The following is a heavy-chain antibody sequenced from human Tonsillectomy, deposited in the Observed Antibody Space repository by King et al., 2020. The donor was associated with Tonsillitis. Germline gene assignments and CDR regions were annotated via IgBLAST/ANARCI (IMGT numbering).Heavy chain of an antibody. CDR1: GGSFSGYY. CDR3: ARGGGYSNYGTFDY. CDR2: INHSGST. Sequence: VQLQQWGAGLLKPSETLSLTCAVYGGSFSGYYWSWIRQPPGKGLEWIGEINHSGSTNYNPSLKSRVTISVDTSKNQFSLKLRFVTAADTAVYYCARGGGYSNYGTFDYRGQGTLVTVSS. J-gene: IGHJ4*02. V-gene: IGHV4-34*01. D-gene: IGHD4-11*01.